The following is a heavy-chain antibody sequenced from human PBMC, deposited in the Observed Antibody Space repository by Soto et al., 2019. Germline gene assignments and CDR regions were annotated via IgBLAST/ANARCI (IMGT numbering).Heavy chain of an antibody. CDR2: IIPILGIA. CDR3: ARGPRGGDWDRDY. D-gene: IGHD2-21*02. V-gene: IGHV1-69*02. J-gene: IGHJ4*02. CDR1: GGTFSSYT. Sequence: QVQLVQSGAEVKKPGSSVKVSCKASGGTFSSYTISWVRQAPGQGLEWMGRIIPILGIANYAQKFQGRVTITADKXTSTAYMELSSLRSEDTAVYYCARGPRGGDWDRDYWGQGTLVTVSS.